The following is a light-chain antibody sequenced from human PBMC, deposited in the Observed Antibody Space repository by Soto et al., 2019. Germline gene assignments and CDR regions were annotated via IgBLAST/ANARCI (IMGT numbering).Light chain of an antibody. Sequence: EIVLTQSPATLSLSPGERATLSCRASQSVSSYLAWYQQKPGQAPRLLIYDASSRATGIPARFSGSGSGTDFTLTISSLEPEDFAVYYCQQRSNWPLFGGGTKVDIK. J-gene: IGKJ4*01. CDR1: QSVSSY. CDR2: DAS. V-gene: IGKV3-11*01. CDR3: QQRSNWPL.